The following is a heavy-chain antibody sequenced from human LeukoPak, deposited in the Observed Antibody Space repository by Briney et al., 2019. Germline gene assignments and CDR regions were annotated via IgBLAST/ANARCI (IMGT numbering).Heavy chain of an antibody. J-gene: IGHJ4*02. CDR2: IYHSGST. CDR3: ASSSSSWSDHFDY. D-gene: IGHD6-13*01. V-gene: IGHV4-39*07. CDR1: GGSISSGGYY. Sequence: PSETQSLTCTVSGGSISSGGYYWSWIRQPPGKGLEWIGSIYHSGSTYYNPSLKSQVTISVDTSKNQFSLKLSSVTAADTAVYYCASSSSSWSDHFDYWGQGTLVTVSS.